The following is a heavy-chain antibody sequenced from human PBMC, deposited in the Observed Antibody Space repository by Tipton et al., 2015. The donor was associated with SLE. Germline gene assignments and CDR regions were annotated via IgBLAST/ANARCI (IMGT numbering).Heavy chain of an antibody. CDR1: GFTFSSYS. CDR3: AKVPLDVVVPAAIRDYYYGMDV. CDR2: ISSSSSYI. V-gene: IGHV3-21*01. D-gene: IGHD2-2*02. Sequence: SLRLSCAASGFTFSSYSMNWVRQAPGKGLEWVSSISSSSSYIYYADSVKGRFTISRDNSKNTLYLQMNSLRAEDTAVYYCAKVPLDVVVPAAIRDYYYGMDVWGQGTTVTVSS. J-gene: IGHJ6*02.